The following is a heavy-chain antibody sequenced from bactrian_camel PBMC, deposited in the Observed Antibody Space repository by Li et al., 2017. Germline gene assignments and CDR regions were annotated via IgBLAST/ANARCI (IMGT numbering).Heavy chain of an antibody. J-gene: IGHJ7*01. D-gene: IGHD3*01. CDR1: GWQYHGGNC. CDR2: RYTTEEGI. Sequence: VQLVESGGGSVQAGGSLRLSCRVTGWQYHGGNCIAWYRQAPGKEREAVAARYTTEEGIYYAPSVEGRFTISRVRRVNGEDTFELQMRDLKPEDTAVYYCAGSGRYARSGAFCVRQGMDDYGHGTQVTVS. V-gene: IGHV3S54*01.